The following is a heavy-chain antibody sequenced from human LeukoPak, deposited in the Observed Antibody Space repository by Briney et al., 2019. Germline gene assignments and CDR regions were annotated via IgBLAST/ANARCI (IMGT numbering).Heavy chain of an antibody. V-gene: IGHV3-66*01. CDR2: IYSGGST. CDR1: GFTFSSNY. J-gene: IGHJ4*02. CDR3: SGGVTFGGVIVPFDD. D-gene: IGHD3-16*02. Sequence: GGSLRLSCAASGFTFSSNYMSWVRQAPGKGLEWVSVIYSGGSTYYADSVKGRFTISRDNSKNTLYLQMNGLRAEDTAVYYCSGGVTFGGVIVPFDDWGQGTLVTFAS.